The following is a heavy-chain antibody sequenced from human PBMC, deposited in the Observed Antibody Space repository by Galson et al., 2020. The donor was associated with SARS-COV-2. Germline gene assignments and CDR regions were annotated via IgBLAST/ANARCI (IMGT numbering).Heavy chain of an antibody. D-gene: IGHD6-19*01. CDR2: LSSNGGTS. J-gene: IGHJ4*02. CDR3: LGYSSTRQSY. Sequence: GESLKISCSASGFIFSDYAMHWVRQAPGKGLEYVSALSSNGGTSFYADSVNGRFTMSRDNSKNMFYLQMTGLRVDDTALYYCLGYSSTRQSYWGQGTLVSVSS. V-gene: IGHV3-64D*06. CDR1: GFIFSDYA.